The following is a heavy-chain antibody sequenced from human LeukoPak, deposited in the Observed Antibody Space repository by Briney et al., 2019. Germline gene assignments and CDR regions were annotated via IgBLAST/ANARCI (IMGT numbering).Heavy chain of an antibody. J-gene: IGHJ6*04. CDR2: VNHSGTT. V-gene: IGHV4-34*04. CDR3: ARGGPAIVVVPAPATGRMDI. D-gene: IGHD2-2*01. CDR1: GGSFSCYY. Sequence: PSETLSLTCGVYGGSFSCYYWSWIRQPPGKGLEWIGEVNHSGTTNHNPSLKSRATISIDTSKKHFSLKLSSVTAADTAGYCCARGGPAIVVVPAPATGRMDIWGKGTTVTVSS.